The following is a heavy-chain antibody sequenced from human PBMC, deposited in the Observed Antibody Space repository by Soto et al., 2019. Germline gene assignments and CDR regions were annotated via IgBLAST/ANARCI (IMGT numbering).Heavy chain of an antibody. V-gene: IGHV3-13*01. J-gene: IGHJ4*02. Sequence: GGSLRLSCAASGFTFSDYDMHWVRQVTGKGLEWVSTISTAGDTYYPGSVKGRFTISRENVKNSLFLQMNSLRADDTAVYYCARGRDSGLYYFDYWGQGTLVTVSS. D-gene: IGHD2-21*01. CDR3: ARGRDSGLYYFDY. CDR2: ISTAGDT. CDR1: GFTFSDYD.